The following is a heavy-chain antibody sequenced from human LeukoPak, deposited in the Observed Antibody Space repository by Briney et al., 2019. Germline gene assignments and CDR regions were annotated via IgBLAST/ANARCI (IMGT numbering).Heavy chain of an antibody. D-gene: IGHD2/OR15-2a*01. CDR3: ARDVSPDAFDI. V-gene: IGHV3-48*01. J-gene: IGHJ3*02. Sequence: PGGSLRLSCAASGFTFSSYSMNWVRQAPGKGLEWVSYISSSSSTIYYADSVKGRFTISRDNAKNSLYLQMNSLRAEDTAVYYCARDVSPDAFDIWGQGTMVTVSS. CDR1: GFTFSSYS. CDR2: ISSSSSTI.